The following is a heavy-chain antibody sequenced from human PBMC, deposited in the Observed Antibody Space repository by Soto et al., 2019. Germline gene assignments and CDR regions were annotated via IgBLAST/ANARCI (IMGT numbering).Heavy chain of an antibody. CDR3: ARGQKWLRLPESY. CDR2: INHSGST. J-gene: IGHJ4*02. Sequence: SETLSLTCAVYGGSFSGYYWSWIRQPPGKGLEWIGEINHSGSTNYNPSLKSRVTISVDTSKNQFSLKLSSVTAADTAVYYCARGQKWLRLPESYWGQGTLVTVSS. D-gene: IGHD5-12*01. V-gene: IGHV4-34*01. CDR1: GGSFSGYY.